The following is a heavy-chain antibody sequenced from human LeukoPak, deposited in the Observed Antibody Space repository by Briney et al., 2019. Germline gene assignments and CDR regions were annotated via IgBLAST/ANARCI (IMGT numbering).Heavy chain of an antibody. CDR1: GNSIINGHY. CDR3: ARGGSSGWPGDAFDI. Sequence: SETLSLTCTVSGNSIINGHYWGWIRQSPGKGLEWIASIYLSGTTYYNPSLKSRVTISVDTSKNKFSLKMNSVTAADTAVYYCARGGSSGWPGDAFDIWGQGTMVTVSS. V-gene: IGHV4-38-2*02. CDR2: IYLSGTT. J-gene: IGHJ3*02. D-gene: IGHD6-19*01.